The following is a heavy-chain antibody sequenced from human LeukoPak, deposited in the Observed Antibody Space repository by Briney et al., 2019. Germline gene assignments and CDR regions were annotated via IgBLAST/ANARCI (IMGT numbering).Heavy chain of an antibody. CDR1: GGSISSGSYI. Sequence: SQTLSLTCTVSGGSISSGSYIWSWLRLPAGKGQERVGRIYTSGGTNYNPSLQSRVTISADTSNNQFSLKLSSVTAADAAVYYCARGRGYNSFDYWGQGTLVTVSS. CDR2: IYTSGGT. V-gene: IGHV4-61*02. CDR3: ARGRGYNSFDY. J-gene: IGHJ4*02. D-gene: IGHD2/OR15-2a*01.